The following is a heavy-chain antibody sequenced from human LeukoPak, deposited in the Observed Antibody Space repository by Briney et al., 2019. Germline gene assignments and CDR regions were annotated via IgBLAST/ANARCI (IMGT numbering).Heavy chain of an antibody. CDR1: GFTFSSYW. J-gene: IGHJ1*01. D-gene: IGHD6-13*01. CDR3: ARSARWAEYFQH. Sequence: GGSLRLSCAASGFTFSSYWMSWVRQAPGKGLEWVANIKQEGSERYYVDSVMGRFTISRDNAKNSLYLQMNSLRAEDTAVYYCARSARWAEYFQHWGQGTLVTVSS. V-gene: IGHV3-7*03. CDR2: IKQEGSER.